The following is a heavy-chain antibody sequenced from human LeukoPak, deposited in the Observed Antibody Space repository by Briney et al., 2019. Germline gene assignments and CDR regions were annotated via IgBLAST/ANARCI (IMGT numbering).Heavy chain of an antibody. V-gene: IGHV3-7*01. J-gene: IGHJ6*03. Sequence: GGSLRLSCAASGFTFSSYWMSWVRQAPGKGLEWVANIKKDGSEKYYVDSVKGRFTISRDNAKNSLYLQMNSLRAEDTAVYYCARVREYYYGSGAYYMDVWGKGTTVTVSS. CDR1: GFTFSSYW. D-gene: IGHD3-10*01. CDR2: IKKDGSEK. CDR3: ARVREYYYGSGAYYMDV.